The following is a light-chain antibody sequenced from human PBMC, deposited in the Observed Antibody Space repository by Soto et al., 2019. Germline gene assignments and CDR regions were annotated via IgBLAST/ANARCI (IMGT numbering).Light chain of an antibody. CDR2: EVS. CDR1: SSDVGGYNY. CDR3: SSYTSSSTVV. Sequence: QSVLPQPASVSGSPGQSITISCTGTSSDVGGYNYVSCYQQHPGKAPKLMIYEVSNRPSGVSNRFSGSKSGNTASLTISGLQAEEEADYYCSSYTSSSTVVFGGGTKLTVL. J-gene: IGLJ2*01. V-gene: IGLV2-14*01.